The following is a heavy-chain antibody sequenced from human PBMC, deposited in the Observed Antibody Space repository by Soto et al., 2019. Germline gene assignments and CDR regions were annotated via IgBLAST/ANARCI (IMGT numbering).Heavy chain of an antibody. D-gene: IGHD2-2*01. CDR1: GFSLSMSGVG. CDR2: IYWDDDK. CDR3: ARGLRYCSSTNCPNCFDP. V-gene: IGHV2-5*02. J-gene: IGHJ5*02. Sequence: QITLKESGPTLVKPTQTLTLTCTFSGFSLSMSGVGVGWIRQPPGKALEWLALIYWDDDKRYSPSLKSRLTITKDTSKNQVVLTMTNIDPVDTATYYCARGLRYCSSTNCPNCFDPWGQGTLVTVSS.